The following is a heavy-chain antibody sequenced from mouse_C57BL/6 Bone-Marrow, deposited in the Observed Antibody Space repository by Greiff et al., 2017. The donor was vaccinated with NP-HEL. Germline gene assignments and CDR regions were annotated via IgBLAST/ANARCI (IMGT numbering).Heavy chain of an antibody. J-gene: IGHJ1*03. CDR1: GYTFTSYW. D-gene: IGHD2-13*01. Sequence: VQLQQSGAELVKPGASVKLSCKASGYTFTSYWMHWVKQRPGQGLEWIGMIHPNSGSTNYNEKFKSKATLTVDKSSSTAYMQLSSLTSEDSAVYYCARGDYFLSDFDVWGTGTTVTVSS. V-gene: IGHV1-64*01. CDR3: ARGDYFLSDFDV. CDR2: IHPNSGST.